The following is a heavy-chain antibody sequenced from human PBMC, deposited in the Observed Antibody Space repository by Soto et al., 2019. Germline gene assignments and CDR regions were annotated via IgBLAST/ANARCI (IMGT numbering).Heavy chain of an antibody. Sequence: EVQLVESGGGLVQPGGSLKFSCAASGFSFSDSAMHWVRQASGKGLEWVGRIGSKGQNYATTYAASVKGRFIISTDESKNTAHLQMNSLKTEDTAVYYCTKYSGTSSAPAALGQGTLVTVSS. D-gene: IGHD1-26*01. V-gene: IGHV3-73*02. CDR1: GFSFSDSA. CDR2: IGSKGQNYAT. CDR3: TKYSGTSSAPAA. J-gene: IGHJ5*02.